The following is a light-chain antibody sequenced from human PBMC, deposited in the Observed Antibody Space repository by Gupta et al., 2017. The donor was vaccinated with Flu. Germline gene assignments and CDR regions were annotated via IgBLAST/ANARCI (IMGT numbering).Light chain of an antibody. J-gene: IGKJ4*01. CDR3: QQYDNLPPLT. CDR1: QDISNY. V-gene: IGKV1-33*01. CDR2: DAS. Sequence: DTQMTQSPSPLSASVGDRVTITCQASQDISNYLNWYQQKPGKAPKLLIYDASNLETGVPSRFSGSGSGTDFTFTISSLQPEDIATYYCQQYDNLPPLTFGGGTKVEIK.